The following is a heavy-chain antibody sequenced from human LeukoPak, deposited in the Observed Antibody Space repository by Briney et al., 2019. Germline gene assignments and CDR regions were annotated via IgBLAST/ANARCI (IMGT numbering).Heavy chain of an antibody. D-gene: IGHD1-1*01. V-gene: IGHV4-34*01. CDR2: INHRGDT. CDR1: GGSFSAYY. J-gene: IGHJ4*02. CDR3: ARGPTISETVYLES. Sequence: SETLSLTSAVCGGSFSAYYWSWIRQSPGKGLEWIAEINHRGDTNYNPSVKSRVSISVDTSKNQFSLKVTSLTAADTAVYYCARGPTISETVYLESCRQETLVTVSS.